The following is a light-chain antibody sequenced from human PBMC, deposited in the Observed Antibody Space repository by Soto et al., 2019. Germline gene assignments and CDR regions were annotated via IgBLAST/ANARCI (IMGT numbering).Light chain of an antibody. Sequence: QSVLTQPASVSGSPGQSITISCTGTSNDVGGHIYVSWYQHHPGKAPKLMIFEAINRPSGVSNRFSGSKSDNTASLTISGLQAEDEADYYCSSYTSTSTVLFGGGTKLTVL. CDR3: SSYTSTSTVL. V-gene: IGLV2-14*01. CDR1: SNDVGGHIY. J-gene: IGLJ2*01. CDR2: EAI.